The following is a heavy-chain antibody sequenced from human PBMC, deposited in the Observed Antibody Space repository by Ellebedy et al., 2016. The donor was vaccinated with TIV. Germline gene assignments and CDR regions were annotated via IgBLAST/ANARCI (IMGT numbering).Heavy chain of an antibody. D-gene: IGHD6-19*01. CDR2: ISYDGTSK. CDR1: GFIISGDW. CDR3: ARDLDKSSGWYGGAAY. J-gene: IGHJ4*02. V-gene: IGHV3-30*03. Sequence: PGGSLRLSCAASGFIISGDWMSWVRQPPGKGLEWVAVISYDGTSKYYADSVKGRFTISRDNSMTTLYLEMNSLRAEDTAVYYCARDLDKSSGWYGGAAYWGQGTLVTVSS.